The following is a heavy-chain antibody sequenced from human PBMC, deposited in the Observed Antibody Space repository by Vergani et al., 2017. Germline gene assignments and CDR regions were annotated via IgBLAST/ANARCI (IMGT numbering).Heavy chain of an antibody. J-gene: IGHJ1*01. CDR1: GFTSSYYG. Sequence: QVHLVESGGGVVQPGRSLRLSCVVSGFTSSYYGMHWVRQAPGKGLEWVAVISYDGTQKYYADSVKGRFTISSDNSKSTLYLQMNSLRTEDTAVYYCATKSCDTPGFQIGYFREWGQGTLVTVSS. CDR2: ISYDGTQK. D-gene: IGHD5-18*01. CDR3: ATKSCDTPGFQIGYFRE. V-gene: IGHV3-30*03.